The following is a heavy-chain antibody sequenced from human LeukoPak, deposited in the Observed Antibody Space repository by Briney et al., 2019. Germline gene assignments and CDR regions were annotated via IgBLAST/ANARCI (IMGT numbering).Heavy chain of an antibody. Sequence: SVKVSCKASGGTFSSYAISWVRQAPGQGLEWMGGIIPIFGTANYAQKFQGRVTITADESTSTAYMELSSLRSEDTAVYYCARRVRRYYDSSGYYPYYYYMDVWGKGTTATVSS. J-gene: IGHJ6*03. CDR2: IIPIFGTA. D-gene: IGHD3-22*01. CDR1: GGTFSSYA. V-gene: IGHV1-69*13. CDR3: ARRVRRYYDSSGYYPYYYYMDV.